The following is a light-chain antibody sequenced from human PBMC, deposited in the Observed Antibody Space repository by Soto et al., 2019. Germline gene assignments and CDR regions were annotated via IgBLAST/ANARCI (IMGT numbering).Light chain of an antibody. V-gene: IGKV1-39*01. CDR3: QQSYTTPT. J-gene: IGKJ1*01. CDR1: QTITFY. Sequence: DSQMIQSPSSLSASIGDRVTITCRASQTITFYLNWYQQKPGKAPKLLIYYASSLQSGVPSRFSGSGSGTDFTLTISSLQPEDFATYYCQQSYTTPTFGQGTKVDIK. CDR2: YAS.